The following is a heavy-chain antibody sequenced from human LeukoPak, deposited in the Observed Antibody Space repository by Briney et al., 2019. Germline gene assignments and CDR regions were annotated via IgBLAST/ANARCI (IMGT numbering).Heavy chain of an antibody. CDR1: GGSISSYY. Sequence: PSETLSLTRTVSGGSISSYYWSWIRQPPGKGLEWIGYIYYSGSTNYNPSLKSRVTISVDTSKNQFSLKLNSVTAADTAVYYCARGDDWSAYYRRPFDYWGQGTLLTVSS. J-gene: IGHJ4*02. CDR3: ARGDDWSAYYRRPFDY. V-gene: IGHV4-59*12. D-gene: IGHD3-3*01. CDR2: IYYSGST.